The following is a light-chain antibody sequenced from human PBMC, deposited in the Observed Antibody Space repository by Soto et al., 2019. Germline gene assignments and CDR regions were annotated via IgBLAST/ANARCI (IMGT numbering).Light chain of an antibody. V-gene: IGLV2-14*01. Sequence: QSALTQPASVSGSPGQSITISCTGGSSDVGSYNYVSWYQQHPGKAPKLMIYEVNNRPSGVSNRFSGSKSGTTASLTISGLQGEDEGDYYCSSFTTRSTWVFGGGTKVTVL. CDR2: EVN. CDR1: SSDVGSYNY. J-gene: IGLJ3*02. CDR3: SSFTTRSTWV.